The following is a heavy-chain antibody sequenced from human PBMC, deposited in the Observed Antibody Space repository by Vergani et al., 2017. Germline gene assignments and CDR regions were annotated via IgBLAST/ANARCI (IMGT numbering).Heavy chain of an antibody. CDR2: IIPMLGTV. Sequence: QVQLVQSGAEVKRPGASVKVSCKSSGGSFGSYGITWVRQAPGQGLEWVGGIIPMLGTVNYAQRFEDRVTITADESTTTAYMELSRLRSEDTAVYYCARNSHDYGDYYFDSWGQGTLVTVSX. J-gene: IGHJ4*02. CDR1: GGSFGSYG. D-gene: IGHD4-17*01. CDR3: ARNSHDYGDYYFDS. V-gene: IGHV1-69*01.